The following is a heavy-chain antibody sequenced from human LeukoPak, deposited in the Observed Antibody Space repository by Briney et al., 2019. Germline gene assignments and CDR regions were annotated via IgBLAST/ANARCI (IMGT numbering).Heavy chain of an antibody. J-gene: IGHJ5*02. D-gene: IGHD1-26*01. V-gene: IGHV3-23*01. CDR3: AKPGGGNYFTHNYFHP. CDR2: LSSSGDTT. Sequence: GGSLRLSCAASGFIFNNYAMSWVRQAAGKGLEWVSSLSSSGDTTCYSDSVKGRFTISRDNSKNTVYLRMNSLRAEDTAIYYCAKPGGGNYFTHNYFHPWGQGTLVTVSS. CDR1: GFIFNNYA.